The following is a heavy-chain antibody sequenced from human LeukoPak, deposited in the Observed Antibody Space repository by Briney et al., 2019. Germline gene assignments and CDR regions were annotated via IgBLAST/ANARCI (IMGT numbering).Heavy chain of an antibody. V-gene: IGHV3-9*01. J-gene: IGHJ6*02. CDR3: AKGCSSTSCPDGHYYGMDV. CDR1: GFTFDDYA. D-gene: IGHD2-2*01. Sequence: GRSLRLSYAASGFTFDDYAMHWVRQAPGKGLEWVSDISWNSGSLGYADSVKGRFTISRDNAKNSLYLEMNSLRAEDTALHYCAKGCSSTSCPDGHYYGMDVWGQGTTVIVSS. CDR2: ISWNSGSL.